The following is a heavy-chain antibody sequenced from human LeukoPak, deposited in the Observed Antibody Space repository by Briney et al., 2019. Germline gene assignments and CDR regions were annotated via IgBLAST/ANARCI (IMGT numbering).Heavy chain of an antibody. V-gene: IGHV1-18*01. Sequence: ASVKVSCKGSRYTLTSYGISWVRQAPGQGREWMGWISSYNGNTNYAQKLQGRVTMTTDTSTSTAYMELRSLRSDDTAVYYCARPRRDNTWFGPWGQGTLVTVSS. J-gene: IGHJ5*02. D-gene: IGHD5-24*01. CDR3: ARPRRDNTWFGP. CDR1: RYTLTSYG. CDR2: ISSYNGNT.